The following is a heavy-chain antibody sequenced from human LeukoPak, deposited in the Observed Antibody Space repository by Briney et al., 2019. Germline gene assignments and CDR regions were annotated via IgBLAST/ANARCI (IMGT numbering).Heavy chain of an antibody. Sequence: PSETLSLTCAVYGGSFSGYYWSWIRQPPGKGLEWIGEINHSGSTNYNPSLKSRVNISVDTSKNQFSLKQSSVTGVDTAVYYGARRGRYYDFWSCYSGWFDPWGQGTLVTVSS. V-gene: IGHV4-34*01. J-gene: IGHJ5*02. CDR2: INHSGST. D-gene: IGHD3-3*01. CDR3: ARRGRYYDFWSCYSGWFDP. CDR1: GGSFSGYY.